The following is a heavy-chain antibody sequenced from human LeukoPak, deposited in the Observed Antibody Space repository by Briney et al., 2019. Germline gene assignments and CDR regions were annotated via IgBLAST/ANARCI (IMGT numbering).Heavy chain of an antibody. CDR1: GFTFSSYG. CDR3: AKAPNYYGSGSYYTLYYYYGMDV. J-gene: IGHJ6*02. Sequence: PGGSLRLSCAASGFTFSSYGMHWVRQAPGKGLEWVAFIRYDGSNKYYEDSVKGRFTISRDNSKNTLYLQMNSLRAEDTAVYYCAKAPNYYGSGSYYTLYYYYGMDVWGQGTTVTVSS. V-gene: IGHV3-30*02. CDR2: IRYDGSNK. D-gene: IGHD3-10*01.